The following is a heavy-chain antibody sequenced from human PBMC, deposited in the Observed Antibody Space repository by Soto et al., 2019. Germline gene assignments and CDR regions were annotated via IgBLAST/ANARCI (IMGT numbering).Heavy chain of an antibody. CDR1: GGSFSGYY. CDR3: ARDVLRYFDASLRAAP. CDR2: INHSGST. Sequence: SEILSLTCAVYGGSFSGYYWSWIRQPPGEGLEWIGEINHSGSTNYNPSLKSRVTISVDTSKNQFSLKLSSVTAADTAVYYCARDVLRYFDASLRAAPWGQGTLVTVSS. D-gene: IGHD3-9*01. V-gene: IGHV4-34*01. J-gene: IGHJ5*02.